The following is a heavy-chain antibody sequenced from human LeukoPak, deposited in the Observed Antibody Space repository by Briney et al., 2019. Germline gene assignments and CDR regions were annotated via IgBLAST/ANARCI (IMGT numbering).Heavy chain of an antibody. Sequence: HGGSLRLSCAASGFTFSSYSMNWVRQAPGKGLEWVSSISSSSSYIYYADSVKGRFTISRDNAKNSLYLQMNSLRAEDTAVYYCARDTRVDDYDILTGYYMDSAGYDAFDIWGQGTMVTVSS. D-gene: IGHD3-9*01. J-gene: IGHJ3*02. CDR3: ARDTRVDDYDILTGYYMDSAGYDAFDI. CDR1: GFTFSSYS. CDR2: ISSSSSYI. V-gene: IGHV3-21*01.